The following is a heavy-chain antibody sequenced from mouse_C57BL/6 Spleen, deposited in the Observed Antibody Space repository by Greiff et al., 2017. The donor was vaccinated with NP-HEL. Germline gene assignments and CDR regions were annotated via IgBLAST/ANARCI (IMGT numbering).Heavy chain of an antibody. D-gene: IGHD2-2*01. CDR1: GYSITSGYD. Sequence: EVQGVESGPGMVKPSQSLSLTCTVTGYSITSGYDWHWIRHFPGNKLEWMGYISYSGSTNYNPSLKSRISITHDTSKNHFFLKLNSVTTEDTATYYCARSYGYGEAWFAYWGQGTLVTVSA. CDR2: ISYSGST. J-gene: IGHJ3*01. V-gene: IGHV3-1*01. CDR3: ARSYGYGEAWFAY.